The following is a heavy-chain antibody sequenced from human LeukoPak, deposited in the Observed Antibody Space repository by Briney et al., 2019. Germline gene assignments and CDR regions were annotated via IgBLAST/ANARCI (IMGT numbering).Heavy chain of an antibody. Sequence: PGGSLRLSCAASGFTFSSYGMHWVRQAPGKGLDWVTVISYDGSNEYFADSVKGRFTISRDNSKNTLYLQMSSLRAEDTAVYYCAKEEAADGDAFDVWGQGTMVTVSS. D-gene: IGHD6-13*01. CDR1: GFTFSSYG. CDR2: ISYDGSNE. CDR3: AKEEAADGDAFDV. V-gene: IGHV3-30*18. J-gene: IGHJ3*01.